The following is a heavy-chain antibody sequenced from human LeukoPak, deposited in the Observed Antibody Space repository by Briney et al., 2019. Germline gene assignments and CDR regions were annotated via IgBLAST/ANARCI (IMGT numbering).Heavy chain of an antibody. CDR3: ARLVIP. J-gene: IGHJ5*02. D-gene: IGHD3-10*01. V-gene: IGHV4-38-2*02. CDR1: GFSISSDYY. Sequence: SETLSLTCTVSGFSISSDYYWGWIRQPPGKGLEWLGSVSHSGITYYNSSLNSRVTISVDTSNNQFSLKVNSVTAADTAVYYCARLVIPWGQGILVTVSS. CDR2: VSHSGIT.